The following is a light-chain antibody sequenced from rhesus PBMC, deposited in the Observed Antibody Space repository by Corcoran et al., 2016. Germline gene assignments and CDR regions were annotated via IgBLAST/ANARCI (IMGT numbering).Light chain of an antibody. V-gene: IGKV1-28*02. J-gene: IGKJ2*01. CDR2: AAS. CDR3: LQHTSYPSS. Sequence: DIQMTQSPSSLSASVGDTVTITCRTSQAISSYLNWFQQKPGKAPRLLIYAASSLESGVPSRFSGSGSGTEFIRTNSSLQPGDSATYYVLQHTSYPSSFGQGTRVEI. CDR1: QAISSY.